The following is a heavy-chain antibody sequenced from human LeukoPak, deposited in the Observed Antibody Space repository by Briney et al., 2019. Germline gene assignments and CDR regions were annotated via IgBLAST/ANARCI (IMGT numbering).Heavy chain of an antibody. V-gene: IGHV4-39*01. D-gene: IGHD2-2*02. Sequence: PSETLSLTCTVSGSYVSSSSYDWGWIRQARGRGREWIGKVYYRGSTYDNPYLKSRLTITVDTTKNQFSLKLNSVTAADTAVYYCARAIPTSDKILDYWGQGTLVTVSS. CDR1: GSYVSSSSYD. J-gene: IGHJ4*02. CDR3: ARAIPTSDKILDY. CDR2: VYYRGST.